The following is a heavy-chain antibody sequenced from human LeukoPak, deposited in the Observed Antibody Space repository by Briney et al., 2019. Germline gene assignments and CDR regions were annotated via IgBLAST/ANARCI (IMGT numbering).Heavy chain of an antibody. V-gene: IGHV4-38-2*02. D-gene: IGHD2-2*01. CDR1: GYSISSGYY. CDR3: ARDGYQLLIPLFYYYMDV. J-gene: IGHJ6*03. CDR2: IYHSGST. Sequence: PSETLSLTCTVSGYSISSGYYWGWIRQPPGKGLEWIGSIYHSGSTYYNPSLKSRVTISVDTSKNQFSLKLSSVTAADTAVYYCARDGYQLLIPLFYYYMDVWGKGTTVTVSS.